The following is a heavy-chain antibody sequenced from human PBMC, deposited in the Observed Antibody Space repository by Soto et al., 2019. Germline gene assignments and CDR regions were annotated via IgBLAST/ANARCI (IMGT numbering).Heavy chain of an antibody. CDR3: ARVVGYCSGGSCYSGTPEIDY. V-gene: IGHV4-30-4*01. CDR1: GGSISSGDYY. Sequence: SETLSLTCTVSGGSISSGDYYWSWIRQPPGKGLEWIGYTYYSGSTYYNPSLKSRVTISVDTSKNQFSLKLSSVTAADTAVYYCARVVGYCSGGSCYSGTPEIDYWGQGTLVTVSS. D-gene: IGHD2-15*01. CDR2: TYYSGST. J-gene: IGHJ4*02.